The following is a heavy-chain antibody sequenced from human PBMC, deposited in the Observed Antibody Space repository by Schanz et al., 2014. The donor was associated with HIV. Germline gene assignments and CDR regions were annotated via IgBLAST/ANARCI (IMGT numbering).Heavy chain of an antibody. J-gene: IGHJ4*02. CDR2: ISEFGGSA. CDR1: GFTFSSLG. V-gene: IGHV3-23*01. CDR3: ARGPYSSGWAGFDY. D-gene: IGHD6-19*01. Sequence: EVQLLESGGGLVQPGGSLRLSCAASGFTFSSLGMSWVRQAPGEGLEWVSGISEFGGSAWYADSVKGRFTISRDNAKKSLYLRMNNLRVEDTAVYYCARGPYSSGWAGFDYWGQGTLVTVSS.